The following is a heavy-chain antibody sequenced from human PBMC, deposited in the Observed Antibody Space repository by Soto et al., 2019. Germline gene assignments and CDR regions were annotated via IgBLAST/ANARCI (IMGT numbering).Heavy chain of an antibody. Sequence: EVQLEDTGGGLIRPGGSLRLSCAASGFIISSNNMNWVRQAPGKGLEWVSIIYSGDSTSYAGSVKGRFTISRDNSKNTVFLQMNSLRAEDTAVYYCARNKPGNYGMDVWGRGTTVTVSS. CDR2: IYSGDST. D-gene: IGHD3-10*01. CDR3: ARNKPGNYGMDV. V-gene: IGHV3-53*02. J-gene: IGHJ6*02. CDR1: GFIISSNN.